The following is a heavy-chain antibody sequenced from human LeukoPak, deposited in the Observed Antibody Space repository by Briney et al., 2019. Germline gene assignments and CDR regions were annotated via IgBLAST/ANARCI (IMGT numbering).Heavy chain of an antibody. CDR2: ISVSGDSK. V-gene: IGHV3-23*01. J-gene: IGHJ4*02. Sequence: RGSLRLSCAASGFTFNTYAMSWVRQAQGNGLEWVSGISVSGDSKYYADSVKGRFSISSDNSKNTLYLQLNSLRADDTAVYFCTKRLRGSSNWFYFDYWGQGTLATVSS. CDR1: GFTFNTYA. D-gene: IGHD6-13*01. CDR3: TKRLRGSSNWFYFDY.